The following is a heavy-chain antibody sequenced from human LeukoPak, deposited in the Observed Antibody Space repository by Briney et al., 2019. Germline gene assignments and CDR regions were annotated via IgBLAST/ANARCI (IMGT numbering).Heavy chain of an antibody. V-gene: IGHV3-53*01. Sequence: GGSLRLSCAASGFTVSSSYLSWVRQAPGKGLEWVSVIYSGGSTYYADSVKGRFTISRDNSKNTLYLQMNSLRAEDTAVCYCAREGPNYFDYWGQGTLVTVSS. J-gene: IGHJ4*02. D-gene: IGHD2-8*01. CDR2: IYSGGST. CDR1: GFTVSSSY. CDR3: AREGPNYFDY.